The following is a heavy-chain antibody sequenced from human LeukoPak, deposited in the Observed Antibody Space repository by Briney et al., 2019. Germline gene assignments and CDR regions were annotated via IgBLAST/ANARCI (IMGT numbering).Heavy chain of an antibody. D-gene: IGHD2-21*02. V-gene: IGHV1-18*01. J-gene: IGHJ4*02. CDR3: AREGYDIVVVTAIPGYFDY. Sequence: ASVKVSCKASGYTFTSYGISWVRQAPGQGLEWMGWISAYNGNTNYAQKLQGRVTMTTDTSTSTAYMELRSLRSDDTAVYYCAREGYDIVVVTAIPGYFDYWGQGTLVTVSS. CDR1: GYTFTSYG. CDR2: ISAYNGNT.